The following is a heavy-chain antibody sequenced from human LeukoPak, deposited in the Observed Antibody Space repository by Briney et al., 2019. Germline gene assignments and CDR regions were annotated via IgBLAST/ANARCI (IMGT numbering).Heavy chain of an antibody. D-gene: IGHD6-13*01. CDR1: GYSFTSYW. V-gene: IGHV5-51*01. CDR2: IYPGDSDT. CDR3: ARATRIAAAAPSFSGDFDY. J-gene: IGHJ4*02. Sequence: GESLKISCKGSGYSFTSYWIGWVRQMPGKGLEWMGIIYPGDSDTRYSPSFQGQVTISADKSISTAYLQWSSLKASDTAMYYCARATRIAAAAPSFSGDFDYWGQGTLVTVSS.